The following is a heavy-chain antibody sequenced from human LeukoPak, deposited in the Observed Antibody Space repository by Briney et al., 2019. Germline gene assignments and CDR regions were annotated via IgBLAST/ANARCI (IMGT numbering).Heavy chain of an antibody. J-gene: IGHJ3*02. CDR3: ARPGIAAARDAFDI. Sequence: PSETLSLTCAVYGGSFSGYYWSWIRQPPGKGLEWIGEINHSGSTNYNPSLKSRVTISVDTSKNQFSLKLSSVTAADTAVYYCARPGIAAARDAFDIWGQGTMVTVSS. D-gene: IGHD6-13*01. V-gene: IGHV4-34*01. CDR1: GGSFSGYY. CDR2: INHSGST.